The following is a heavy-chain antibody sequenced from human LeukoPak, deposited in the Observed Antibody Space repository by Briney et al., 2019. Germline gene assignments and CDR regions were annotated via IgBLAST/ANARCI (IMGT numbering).Heavy chain of an antibody. V-gene: IGHV3-30-3*01. Sequence: QPGGSLRLSCAASGFTFSSYAMPWVRQAPGKGLEWVAVISFDGSNRYYADSVKGRFTISRDNSKNTLYLQMNSLRAEDTAVYYCARDILAVAGTGYFDSWGQGTLVTVSS. J-gene: IGHJ4*02. CDR1: GFTFSSYA. CDR3: ARDILAVAGTGYFDS. CDR2: ISFDGSNR. D-gene: IGHD6-19*01.